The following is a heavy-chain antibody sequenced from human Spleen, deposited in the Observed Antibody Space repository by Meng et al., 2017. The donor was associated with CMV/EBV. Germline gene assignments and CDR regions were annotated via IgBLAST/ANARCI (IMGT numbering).Heavy chain of an antibody. D-gene: IGHD4-11*01. CDR3: ARGMTIVKTGWFDP. J-gene: IGHJ5*02. Sequence: SVKVSCKASGGTFSSHDISWVRQAPGQGLEWMGGIIPILGIANYAQKFQGRVRTTADKSTSTAYMELSSLRSEDTAVYFCARGMTIVKTGWFDPWGQGTLVTVSS. V-gene: IGHV1-69*10. CDR1: GGTFSSHD. CDR2: IIPILGIA.